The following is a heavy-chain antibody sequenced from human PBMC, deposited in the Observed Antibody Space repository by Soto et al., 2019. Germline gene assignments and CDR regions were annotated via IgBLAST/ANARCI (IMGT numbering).Heavy chain of an antibody. D-gene: IGHD2-15*01. CDR3: AENTCYGGTCDTAFQI. V-gene: IGHV4-4*02. Sequence: QVQLQESGPGLVKPSGTLSLTCAVSGGSISSDNWWIWVRQTPGKGLEYMGEIYPTGGTFYNPSLRSGVTLSLDKTNNQFSLRLTSVTPADTAVYYCAENTCYGGTCDTAFQIWGQGTTVTVSP. CDR2: IYPTGGT. J-gene: IGHJ3*02. CDR1: GGSISSDNW.